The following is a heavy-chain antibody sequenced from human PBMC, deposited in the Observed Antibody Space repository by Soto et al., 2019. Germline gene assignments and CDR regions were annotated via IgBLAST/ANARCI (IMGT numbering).Heavy chain of an antibody. CDR2: ISAYNGNT. D-gene: IGHD3-22*01. CDR3: ARDCGHYDSNGSDI. CDR1: GYTFTSYG. V-gene: IGHV1-18*01. Sequence: GASVKVSCKASGYTFTSYGISWVRQAPGQGLEWMGWISAYNGNTNYAQKLQGRVTMTTDTSTSTAYMELRSLRSDDTAVYYCARDCGHYDSNGSDIWGQGTMVTVSS. J-gene: IGHJ3*02.